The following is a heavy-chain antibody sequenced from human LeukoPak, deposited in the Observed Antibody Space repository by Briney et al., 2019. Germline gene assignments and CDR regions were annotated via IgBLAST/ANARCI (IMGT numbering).Heavy chain of an antibody. D-gene: IGHD3-22*01. V-gene: IGHV3-23*01. CDR1: GFIFNNYG. CDR2: ISNDGGGT. CDR3: AKGSSGYFADL. J-gene: IGHJ5*02. Sequence: HPGGSLRLSCAASGFIFNNYGLIWVRQAPGKGLEWVSAISNDGGGTQYADFAEGRFTISRDNSKNTLFLQMSSLRAEDTALYYCAKGSSGYFADLWGQGTLVTVSS.